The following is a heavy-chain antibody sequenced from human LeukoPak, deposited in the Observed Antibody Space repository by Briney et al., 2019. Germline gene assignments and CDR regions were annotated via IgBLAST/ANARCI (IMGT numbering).Heavy chain of an antibody. CDR1: GGSISSYY. CDR3: AREQYCSGGSCYPSWFDP. D-gene: IGHD2-15*01. Sequence: SETLSLTCTVSGGSISSYYWSWIRQPPGKGLEWIGYIYYSGSTNYNPSLKSRVTISVDTSKNQFSLKLSSVTAADTAVYYCAREQYCSGGSCYPSWFDPWGQGTLVTVSS. V-gene: IGHV4-59*12. J-gene: IGHJ5*02. CDR2: IYYSGST.